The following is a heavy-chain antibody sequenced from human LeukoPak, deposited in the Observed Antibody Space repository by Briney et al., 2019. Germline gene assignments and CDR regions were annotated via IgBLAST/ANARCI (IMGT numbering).Heavy chain of an antibody. CDR1: GYNFTNYQ. V-gene: IGHV1-46*01. J-gene: IGHJ4*02. D-gene: IGHD3-22*01. CDR3: ATVNYYYDSSGYHDY. CDR2: INPSAGST. Sequence: ASVKVSCKASGYNFTNYQMHWVRQAPGQGLEWMGIINPSAGSTSYAQKFQGRVTMTRDMSTSTVYMELSSLRSEDTAVYYCATVNYYYDSSGYHDYWGQGTLVTVSP.